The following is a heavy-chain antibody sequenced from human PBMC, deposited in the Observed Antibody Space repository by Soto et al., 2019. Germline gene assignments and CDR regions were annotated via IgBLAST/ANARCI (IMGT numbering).Heavy chain of an antibody. D-gene: IGHD3-9*01. CDR2: VNPNTGLT. J-gene: IGHJ5*02. CDR1: GYTFTALY. CDR3: TTLRLDP. V-gene: IGHV1-2*02. Sequence: ASVKVSCKASGYTFTALYMNWVRQAPGQGLEWMGWVNPNTGLTKYAQKFQGRVIMTRDTSINTAYMELSGLTSDDTAVYYCTTLRLDPWGQGTLVTVSS.